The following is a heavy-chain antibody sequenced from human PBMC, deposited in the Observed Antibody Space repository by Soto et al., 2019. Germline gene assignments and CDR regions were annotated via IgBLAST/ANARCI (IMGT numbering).Heavy chain of an antibody. V-gene: IGHV4-34*01. CDR3: ARRYGGYSGYDLPDY. CDR2: INHSGST. Sequence: LSLTCAVYGGSFSGYYWSWIRQPPGKGLEWIGEINHSGSTNYNPSLKSRVTISVDTSKNQFSLKLSSVTAADTAVYYCARRYGGYSGYDLPDYWGQGTLVTVSS. D-gene: IGHD5-12*01. J-gene: IGHJ4*02. CDR1: GGSFSGYY.